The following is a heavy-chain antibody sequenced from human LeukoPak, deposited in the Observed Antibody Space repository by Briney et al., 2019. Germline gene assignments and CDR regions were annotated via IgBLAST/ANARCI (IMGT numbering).Heavy chain of an antibody. D-gene: IGHD3-22*01. CDR2: IFNSGST. CDR3: TRPYYYDSSGSPDY. V-gene: IGHV4-39*07. CDR1: GGSISSSNYY. J-gene: IGHJ4*02. Sequence: SETLSLTCTVSGGSISSSNYYWGWIRQPPGKGLEWIGYIFNSGSTYYNPSLKSRVTILVDTSKNQFSLKLSSVTAADTAVYYCTRPYYYDSSGSPDYWGQGTLVTVSS.